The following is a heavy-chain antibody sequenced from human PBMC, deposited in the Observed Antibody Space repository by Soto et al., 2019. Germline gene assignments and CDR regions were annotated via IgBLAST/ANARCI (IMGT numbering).Heavy chain of an antibody. D-gene: IGHD5-18*01. J-gene: IGHJ4*02. CDR1: GFIFSSYG. V-gene: IGHV3-33*06. CDR2: IWDDGRNK. CDR3: AKGGYSYGDNFDF. Sequence: QVQLVESGGGVVQPGRSLRLSCAASGFIFSSYGMHWVRQAPGKGLEWVAVIWDDGRNKFYVDSVKGRFTISRDNSKNSLDLQMNSLRAEETAVYFCAKGGYSYGDNFDFWGQGTLVTVSS.